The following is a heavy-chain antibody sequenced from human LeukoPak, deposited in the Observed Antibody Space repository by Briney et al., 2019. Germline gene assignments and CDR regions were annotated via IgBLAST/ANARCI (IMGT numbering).Heavy chain of an antibody. V-gene: IGHV1-46*01. CDR1: GYTFTSYY. CDR2: INTSGGST. CDR3: ARPGNTAMQFDY. J-gene: IGHJ4*02. Sequence: ASVTVSCKASGYTFTSYYMHWVRQPPGQGLEWMGIINTSGGSTSYAQKFQGRVTMTRDTSTSTVYMELSSLRSEDTAVYYCARPGNTAMQFDYWGQGTLVTVSS. D-gene: IGHD5-18*01.